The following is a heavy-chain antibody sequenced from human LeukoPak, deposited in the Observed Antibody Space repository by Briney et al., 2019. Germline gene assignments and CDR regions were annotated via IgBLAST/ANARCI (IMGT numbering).Heavy chain of an antibody. D-gene: IGHD3-10*01. CDR2: IRYDGSNK. CDR3: AKDRHYYGSGSYFDP. Sequence: GGSLRLSCAASAFTFSRYGMHWVRQAPGKGLEWVAFIRYDGSNKYYADSVKGRFTISRDNSKNTLYLQMNSLRAEDTAVYYCAKDRHYYGSGSYFDPWGQGTLVTVSS. V-gene: IGHV3-30*02. CDR1: AFTFSRYG. J-gene: IGHJ5*02.